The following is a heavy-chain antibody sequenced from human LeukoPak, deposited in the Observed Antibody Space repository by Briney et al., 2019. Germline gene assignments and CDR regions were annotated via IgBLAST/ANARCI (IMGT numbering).Heavy chain of an antibody. CDR2: IKQDGSEK. CDR3: ARGDDDYGDYVRY. J-gene: IGHJ4*02. CDR1: GFTFSTYW. Sequence: GGSLRLSCAASGFTFSTYWMNWVRQAPGKGLEWVANIKQDGSEKYYVDSVKGRFTISRDNAKNSLYLQMNSLRAEDTAVYYCARGDDDYGDYVRYWGQGTLVTVSS. D-gene: IGHD4-17*01. V-gene: IGHV3-7*01.